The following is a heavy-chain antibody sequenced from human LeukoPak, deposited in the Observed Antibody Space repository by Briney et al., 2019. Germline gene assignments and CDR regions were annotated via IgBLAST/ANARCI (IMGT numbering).Heavy chain of an antibody. CDR1: GFTFSSYA. Sequence: GGSLRLSCAASGFTFSSYAMSWVRQAPGKGLEWVSAISGSGGGTYYADSVKGRFTISRDNSKNTLYLQMNSLRAEDTAVYYCAKSYGSGSYYPVDYWGQGTLVTVSS. V-gene: IGHV3-23*01. CDR3: AKSYGSGSYYPVDY. J-gene: IGHJ4*02. CDR2: ISGSGGGT. D-gene: IGHD3-10*01.